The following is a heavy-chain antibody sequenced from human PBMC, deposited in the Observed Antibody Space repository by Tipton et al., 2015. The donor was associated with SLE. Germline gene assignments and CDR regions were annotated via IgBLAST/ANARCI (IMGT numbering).Heavy chain of an antibody. J-gene: IGHJ4*02. V-gene: IGHV4-34*01. CDR1: GGSFSGYY. CDR2: INHSGST. Sequence: TLSLTCAVYGGSFSGYYWSWIRQPPGKGLEWIGEINHSGSTNYNPPLKSRVTISVDTSKNQFSLKLSSVTAADTAVYYCARGIAVAGPFDHWGQGTLVTVSS. CDR3: ARGIAVAGPFDH. D-gene: IGHD6-19*01.